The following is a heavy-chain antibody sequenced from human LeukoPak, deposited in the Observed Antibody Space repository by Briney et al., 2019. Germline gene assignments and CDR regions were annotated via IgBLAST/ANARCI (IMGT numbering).Heavy chain of an antibody. Sequence: KTSETLSLTCTVSGGSISSGSYCWSWIRQPAGKGLESIGRIYTSGSTNYNPSLKSRVTISVDTSKNQFSLKLSSVTAADTAVYYCARGLAAHPYYYYYMDVWGKGTTVTVSS. V-gene: IGHV4-61*02. CDR3: ARGLAAHPYYYYYMDV. J-gene: IGHJ6*03. CDR2: IYTSGST. D-gene: IGHD6-6*01. CDR1: GGSISSGSYC.